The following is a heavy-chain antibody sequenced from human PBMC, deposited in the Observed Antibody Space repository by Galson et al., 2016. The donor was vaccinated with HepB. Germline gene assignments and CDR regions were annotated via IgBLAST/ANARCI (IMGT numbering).Heavy chain of an antibody. CDR2: INHSGDT. CDR3: ARGEIASRLDY. CDR1: GESSSGYY. Sequence: ETLSLTCAVFGESSSGYYWSWVRQPPGKGLEWIGEINHSGDTTYNPSLKTRVTISIDKSEDQFSLKLSSVTAADTAVYYCARGEIASRLDYWGPGSLVTVSS. D-gene: IGHD6-6*01. V-gene: IGHV4-34*01. J-gene: IGHJ4*02.